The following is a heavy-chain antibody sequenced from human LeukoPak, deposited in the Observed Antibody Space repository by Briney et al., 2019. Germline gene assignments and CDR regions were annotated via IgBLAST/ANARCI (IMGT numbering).Heavy chain of an antibody. V-gene: IGHV3-23*01. CDR1: GFTFSSYA. CDR2: ISGSGGST. CDR3: AREFAGDYGYSPDS. D-gene: IGHD4-17*01. Sequence: GGSLRLSCAASGFTFSSYAMSWVRQAPGKGLEWVSAISGSGGSTYYADSVKGRFTISRDNSKNTLYLQMNSLRAEDTAVYYCAREFAGDYGYSPDSWGRGTLVPVSS. J-gene: IGHJ4*02.